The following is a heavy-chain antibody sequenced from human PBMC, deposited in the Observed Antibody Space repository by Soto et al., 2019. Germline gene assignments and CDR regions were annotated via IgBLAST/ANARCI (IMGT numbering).Heavy chain of an antibody. Sequence: ASVKVSCKASGYTFTSYAMHWVRQAPGQRLEWMGWINAGNGNTKYSQKFQGRVTIIRDTAASTAYMELSSLRTEDTAVYYCASPQVVAGTNDYYYGMDVWGEGTTVTVSS. CDR1: GYTFTSYA. CDR3: ASPQVVAGTNDYYYGMDV. J-gene: IGHJ6*04. V-gene: IGHV1-3*01. CDR2: INAGNGNT. D-gene: IGHD6-19*01.